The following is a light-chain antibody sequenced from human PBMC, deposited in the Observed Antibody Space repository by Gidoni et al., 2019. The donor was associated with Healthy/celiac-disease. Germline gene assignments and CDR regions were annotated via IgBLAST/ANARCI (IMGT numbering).Light chain of an antibody. CDR3: QQYYSTLIT. CDR2: WAS. Sequence: SLAVSLGERATINCKSSQSVLYSSNNKNYLAWYQQKPGQPPKLLIYWASTRESGVPDRFSGSGSGTDFTLTISSLQAEDVAVYYCQQYYSTLITFGQGTRLEIK. CDR1: QSVLYSSNNKNY. J-gene: IGKJ5*01. V-gene: IGKV4-1*01.